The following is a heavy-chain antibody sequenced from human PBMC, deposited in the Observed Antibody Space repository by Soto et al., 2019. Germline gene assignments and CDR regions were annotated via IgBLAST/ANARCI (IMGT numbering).Heavy chain of an antibody. CDR3: AKVVGDSNDYYDF. J-gene: IGHJ4*02. D-gene: IGHD3-22*01. Sequence: EVQLLESGGGLVQPGGSLRLSCAASGFTFSSCAMGWVRQAPGKGLEWVSGISGNGGSTYYADSVKGRFTISRDTSKNTLYLQMDSLGAEDTAIYYWAKVVGDSNDYYDFWGQGTLVTVSS. CDR2: ISGNGGST. CDR1: GFTFSSCA. V-gene: IGHV3-23*01.